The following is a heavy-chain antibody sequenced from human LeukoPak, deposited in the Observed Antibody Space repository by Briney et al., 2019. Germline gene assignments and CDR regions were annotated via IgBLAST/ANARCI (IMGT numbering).Heavy chain of an antibody. V-gene: IGHV3-74*01. Sequence: GGSLRLSCAASGFTFSSYWMHWVRQAPGKGLVWVSRINSDGSSTSYADSVKGRFTISRDNAKNTLYLQMNSLRAEDTAMYYCARDASYSSGWYPTYYYYYGMDVWGQGTTVTVSS. CDR2: INSDGSST. D-gene: IGHD6-19*01. CDR1: GFTFSSYW. J-gene: IGHJ6*02. CDR3: ARDASYSSGWYPTYYYYYGMDV.